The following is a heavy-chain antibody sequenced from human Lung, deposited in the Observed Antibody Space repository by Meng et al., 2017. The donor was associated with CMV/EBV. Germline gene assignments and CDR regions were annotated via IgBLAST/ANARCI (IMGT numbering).Heavy chain of an antibody. CDR3: ATFRLQLDPVDL. J-gene: IGHJ3*01. D-gene: IGHD2-2*01. CDR2: FSSDITNP. V-gene: IGHV3-30*09. CDR1: GFNLNTHS. Sequence: SCAASGFNLNTHSGHWVRQAPGKGREWLAVFSSDITNPYYADSVRGRFAVSRDDFRKSLYLQMNDLTPEDTAVYYCATFRLQLDPVDLWGQGTLVT.